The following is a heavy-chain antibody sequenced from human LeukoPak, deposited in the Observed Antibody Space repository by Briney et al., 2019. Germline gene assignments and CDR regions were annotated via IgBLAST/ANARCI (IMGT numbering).Heavy chain of an antibody. Sequence: SVKVSCKPSGGTFSSYAISWVRQAPGQGLEWMGGIIPIFGTANYEQKFQGRVTITTDESTSTAYMELSSLRSEDTAVYYCAGGGGYPDAFDIWGQGTMVTVSS. CDR1: GGTFSSYA. V-gene: IGHV1-69*05. J-gene: IGHJ3*02. D-gene: IGHD3-16*01. CDR2: IIPIFGTA. CDR3: AGGGGYPDAFDI.